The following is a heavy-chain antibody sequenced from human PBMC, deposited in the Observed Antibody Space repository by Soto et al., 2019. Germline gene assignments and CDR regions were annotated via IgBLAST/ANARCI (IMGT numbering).Heavy chain of an antibody. CDR3: ARFDKAMVRSLIDPDAFDI. V-gene: IGHV4-59*01. Sequence: SETLSLTCTVSGGSISGYYWSWIRQPPGKGLEWIGYIYYSGSTNYNPSLKSRVTISVDTSKNQFSLKLSSVTAADTAVYYCARFDKAMVRSLIDPDAFDIWRQGTMVT. CDR2: IYYSGST. D-gene: IGHD3-10*01. J-gene: IGHJ3*02. CDR1: GGSISGYY.